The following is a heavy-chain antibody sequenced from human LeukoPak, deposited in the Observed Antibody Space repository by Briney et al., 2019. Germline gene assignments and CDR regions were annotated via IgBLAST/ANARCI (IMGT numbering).Heavy chain of an antibody. Sequence: GGSLRLSCATSGFTFSTYGMSWVRQAPGKGLEWVSAIRGSGGSTYYADSVKGRFTISRDNSKNTLYLQMNSLRAEDTAVYYCVQGAMVRGARSSNYWGQGTLVTVSS. CDR1: GFTFSTYG. V-gene: IGHV3-23*01. D-gene: IGHD3-10*01. CDR2: IRGSGGST. CDR3: VQGAMVRGARSSNY. J-gene: IGHJ4*02.